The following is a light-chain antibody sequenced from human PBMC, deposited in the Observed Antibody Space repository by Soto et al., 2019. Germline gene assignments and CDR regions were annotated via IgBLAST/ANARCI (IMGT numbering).Light chain of an antibody. V-gene: IGLV2-14*03. CDR2: EVS. CDR3: SSYTSGSTRV. CDR1: SSDVGAYDY. Sequence: QSVLTQPASVSGSPGQWITISCTGTSSDVGAYDYVSRYQQHPNKAPKLIIYEVSNRPSGVSNRFSGSKSVNTATLTISGLQAEDEADYYCSSYTSGSTRVFGTGTRSPS. J-gene: IGLJ1*01.